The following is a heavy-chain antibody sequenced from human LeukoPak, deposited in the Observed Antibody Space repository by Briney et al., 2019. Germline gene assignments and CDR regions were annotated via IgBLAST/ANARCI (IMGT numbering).Heavy chain of an antibody. D-gene: IGHD3-10*01. J-gene: IGHJ1*01. CDR2: IYYSGST. V-gene: IGHV4-39*01. Sequence: SETLSLTCTVSGGSISSSSYYWGWIRQPPGKGLEWIGSIYYSGSTYYNPSLKSRVTISVDTSKNQFSLKLSSVTAADTAVHYCARRGRRDYYGSGSLWSQGTLVTVSS. CDR1: GGSISSSSYY. CDR3: ARRGRRDYYGSGSL.